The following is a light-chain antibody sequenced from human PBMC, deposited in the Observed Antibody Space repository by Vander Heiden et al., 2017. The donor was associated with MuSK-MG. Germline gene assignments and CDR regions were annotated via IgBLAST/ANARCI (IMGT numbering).Light chain of an antibody. CDR1: QSGLHSPNNRNC. CDR3: QQDYNTPVT. V-gene: IGKV4-1*01. Sequence: ILITQSPDYLDVPLRERATINGKASQSGLHSPNNRNCLAWYQQKPGQPPNVLIYGASTRESGVPDRFSGSGSGTDFTLTISSLQTEDVAVYYCQQDYNTPVTFGGGTRVEIK. CDR2: GAS. J-gene: IGKJ4*01.